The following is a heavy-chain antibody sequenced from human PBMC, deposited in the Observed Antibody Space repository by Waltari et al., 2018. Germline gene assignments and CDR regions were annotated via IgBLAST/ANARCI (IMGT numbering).Heavy chain of an antibody. Sequence: QVQLVQSGAEVKEPGASVKVSCKPSGYTFTAYYLHWVRQAPGQGLEWMAWINANTGDSKSAQTFQGRVTVTRDTSITTAYLELSGLRSDDTALYYCARETLPGNKIIDYWGQGTLVTVSS. CDR2: INANTGDS. D-gene: IGHD1-1*01. J-gene: IGHJ4*02. CDR3: ARETLPGNKIIDY. CDR1: GYTFTAYY. V-gene: IGHV1-2*02.